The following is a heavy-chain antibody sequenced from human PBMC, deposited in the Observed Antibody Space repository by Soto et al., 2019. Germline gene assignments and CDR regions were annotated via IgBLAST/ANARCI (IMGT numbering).Heavy chain of an antibody. CDR3: ARDLWGYCGTDCYPLDV. J-gene: IGHJ6*02. CDR2: MYNTGST. Sequence: QVQLQESGPGLVKPSETLSLTCTVSGGSISRYYWSWIRPPPGKGLEWIGYMYNTGSTVYNPSCKSRVTISVDTSKTQFSLKLNSVTAADTAVYYCARDLWGYCGTDCYPLDVWGQGTTVTVSS. V-gene: IGHV4-59*01. CDR1: GGSISRYY. D-gene: IGHD2-21*02.